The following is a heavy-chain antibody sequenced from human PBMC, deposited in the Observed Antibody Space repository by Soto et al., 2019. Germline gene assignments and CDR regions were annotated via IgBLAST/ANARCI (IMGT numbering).Heavy chain of an antibody. CDR2: ISSKAYGGTT. D-gene: IGHD2-15*01. Sequence: GGSLRLSCTASGFTFGGYAMSWFRQAPGKGLEWVGCISSKAYGGTTEYVASVKGRLTISSDDSKGIAYLQMNSLKTEDTAVYYCASHRGGCFYYYGMDVWGQGTTVTVSS. CDR1: GFTFGGYA. J-gene: IGHJ6*02. V-gene: IGHV3-49*03. CDR3: ASHRGGCFYYYGMDV.